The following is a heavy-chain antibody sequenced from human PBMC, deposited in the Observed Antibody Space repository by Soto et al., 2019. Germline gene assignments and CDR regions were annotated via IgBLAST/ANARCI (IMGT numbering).Heavy chain of an antibody. CDR3: ARDKITGLFDY. Sequence: SDTLSLTCTGSGGSISGHYWTWIRQPPGTGLEWIGEINHSGSTNYNPSLKSRVTISVDTSKNQFSLKLTSVTAADTAVYYCARDKITGLFDYWGQATLVTVSS. CDR2: INHSGST. D-gene: IGHD2-8*02. V-gene: IGHV4-34*01. CDR1: GGSISGHY. J-gene: IGHJ4*02.